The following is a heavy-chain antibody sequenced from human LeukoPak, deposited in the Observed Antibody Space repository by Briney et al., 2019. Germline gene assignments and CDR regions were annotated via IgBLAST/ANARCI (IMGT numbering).Heavy chain of an antibody. CDR1: GLTFSNYG. CDR3: AKDRVTGDIRYFDL. V-gene: IGHV3-30*02. J-gene: IGHJ2*01. D-gene: IGHD7-27*01. CDR2: IRYDGSNK. Sequence: GGSLRLSCAASGLTFSNYGMHCVRQAPGKGLEWVAFIRYDGSNKYYADSVKGRFTISRDNSKNTLYLQMNSLRPEDTAVYYCAKDRVTGDIRYFDLWGRGTLVTVSS.